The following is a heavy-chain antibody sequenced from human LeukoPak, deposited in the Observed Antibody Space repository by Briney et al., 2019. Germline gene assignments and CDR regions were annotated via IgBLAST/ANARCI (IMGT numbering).Heavy chain of an antibody. Sequence: PSETLSLTCTVSGGSISSNYWSWIRQPPGKGLEWIGYIYYSGSTNYNPSLKSRVTISVDTSKKQFSLKLSSVTAADTAVYYCAKAGGVYCSSTSCYVSWGQGTLVTVSS. D-gene: IGHD2-2*01. CDR3: AKAGGVYCSSTSCYVS. J-gene: IGHJ4*02. CDR1: GGSISSNY. V-gene: IGHV4-59*01. CDR2: IYYSGST.